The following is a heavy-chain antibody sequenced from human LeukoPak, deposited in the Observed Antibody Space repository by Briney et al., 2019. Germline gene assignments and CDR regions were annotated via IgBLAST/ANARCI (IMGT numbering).Heavy chain of an antibody. CDR1: QFTCSSYW. D-gene: IGHD1-26*01. Sequence: GGSLRLSCAASQFTCSSYWMSWVRQAPGKGLEWVASIKQDESEKYYVDSVKGRFTISRDNAKNSVSLQMSSLRVEDTAVYYCARQSSGRYSLFFDYWGQGILVTVSS. J-gene: IGHJ4*02. V-gene: IGHV3-7*03. CDR2: IKQDESEK. CDR3: ARQSSGRYSLFFDY.